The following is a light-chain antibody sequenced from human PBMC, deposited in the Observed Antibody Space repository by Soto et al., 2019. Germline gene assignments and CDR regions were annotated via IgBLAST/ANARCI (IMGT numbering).Light chain of an antibody. CDR1: QTVSNY. J-gene: IGKJ5*01. CDR3: QQRSNWIT. V-gene: IGKV3-11*01. CDR2: DAS. Sequence: EIVLTQSPATLSLSPGERATLSCRASQTVSNYLTWYQQKPGQAPRLLIYDASNRATGIPARFSGSGSGTDFTLTISSLEPEDFAVYYCQQRSNWITFGQGTRLEIK.